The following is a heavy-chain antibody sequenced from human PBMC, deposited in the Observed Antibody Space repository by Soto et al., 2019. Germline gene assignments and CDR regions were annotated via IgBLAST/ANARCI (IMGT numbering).Heavy chain of an antibody. V-gene: IGHV4-59*01. CDR1: GGSISSYY. D-gene: IGHD3-22*01. Sequence: SETLSLTCSVSGGSISSYYWSWIRQPPGKGLEWIGYIYYSGSTNYNPSLKSRVTISVDTSKNQFSLKLSSVTAADTAVYYCARDDSSRWGWFDPWGQGTLVTVYS. J-gene: IGHJ5*02. CDR2: IYYSGST. CDR3: ARDDSSRWGWFDP.